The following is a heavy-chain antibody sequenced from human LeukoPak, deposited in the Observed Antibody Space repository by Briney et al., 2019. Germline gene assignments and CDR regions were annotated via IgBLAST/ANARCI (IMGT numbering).Heavy chain of an antibody. CDR1: GGSISSGGYY. D-gene: IGHD2-2*01. Sequence: PSETLSPTCTVSGGSISSGGYYWSWIRQPPGKGLEWIGYIYHSGSTYYNPSLKSRVTISVDRSKNQFSLKLSSVTAADTAVYYCARDLGEYCSSTSCWSFDYWGQGTLVTVSS. V-gene: IGHV4-30-2*01. CDR2: IYHSGST. J-gene: IGHJ4*02. CDR3: ARDLGEYCSSTSCWSFDY.